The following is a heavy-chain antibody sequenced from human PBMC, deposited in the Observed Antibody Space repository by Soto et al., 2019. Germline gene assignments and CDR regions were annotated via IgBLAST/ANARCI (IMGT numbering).Heavy chain of an antibody. J-gene: IGHJ6*02. Sequence: SGTLSLSCAAYGESFSGYYLGWVRQPPGKGLEWVGEINHSGSTNYNPSLKSRVTISVDTSKTQFSLRLSSVTAADTAVYYCARGRVYDFWSGYYKYYYYGMDVWGQGTTVTVSS. V-gene: IGHV4-34*01. CDR3: ARGRVYDFWSGYYKYYYYGMDV. CDR2: INHSGST. D-gene: IGHD3-3*01. CDR1: GESFSGYY.